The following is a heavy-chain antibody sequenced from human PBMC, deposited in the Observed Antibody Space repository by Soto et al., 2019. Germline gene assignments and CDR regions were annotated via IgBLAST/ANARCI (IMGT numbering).Heavy chain of an antibody. CDR2: MNPNNGNT. CDR1: GYTFTHYY. CDR3: AVMGGDTTPDRRYYHYRDMDV. D-gene: IGHD2-15*01. V-gene: IGHV1-8*01. Sequence: GASVKVSCKASGYTFTHYYISWVRQATGQGLEWMGWMNPNNGNTAYARKFQGRVVMTRNTSISTVFMELSRLRSEDTAVYFCAVMGGDTTPDRRYYHYRDMDVWGQGTSVTVSS. J-gene: IGHJ6*02.